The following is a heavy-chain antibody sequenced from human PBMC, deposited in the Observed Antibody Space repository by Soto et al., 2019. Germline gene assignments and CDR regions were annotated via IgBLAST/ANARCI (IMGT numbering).Heavy chain of an antibody. Sequence: ASVKVSCKVSGCTLTELSMHWVRQAPGKGLEWMGGFDPEDGETIYAQKFQGRVTISRDNFKNTLHLQMNSLRAEDTAIYFCAKKLATAGANFGLVDYWGQGTLVTVSS. CDR3: AKKLATAGANFGLVDY. V-gene: IGHV1-24*01. D-gene: IGHD6-13*01. CDR2: FDPEDGET. J-gene: IGHJ4*02. CDR1: GCTLTELS.